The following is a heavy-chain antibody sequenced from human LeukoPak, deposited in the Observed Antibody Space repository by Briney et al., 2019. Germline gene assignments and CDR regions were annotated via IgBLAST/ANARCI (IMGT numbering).Heavy chain of an antibody. J-gene: IGHJ4*02. CDR1: GFTFSSYW. D-gene: IGHD3-22*01. CDR2: MKQDGSDK. Sequence: GGSLRLSCAASGFTFSSYWMSWVRQAPGKGLEWVANMKQDGSDKYYVDSVKGRFTISRDNAKNSLYLQMNSLRAEDTAVYYCARHYYDSSGPTLDYWGQGTLVTVSS. CDR3: ARHYYDSSGPTLDY. V-gene: IGHV3-7*01.